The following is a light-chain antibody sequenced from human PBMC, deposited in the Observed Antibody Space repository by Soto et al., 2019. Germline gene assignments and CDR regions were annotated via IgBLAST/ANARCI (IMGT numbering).Light chain of an antibody. V-gene: IGKV3-20*01. J-gene: IGKJ1*01. CDR2: GES. Sequence: EIVLTQSPGILSLSPGERATLSCRASQSVSTTYLAWYQQKPGQATRLLIYGESRRATGIPDRFSGSGSGTDFTLTISRLEPEDFAVYYCQQYGSSPRTFGQGTKVEIK. CDR1: QSVSTTY. CDR3: QQYGSSPRT.